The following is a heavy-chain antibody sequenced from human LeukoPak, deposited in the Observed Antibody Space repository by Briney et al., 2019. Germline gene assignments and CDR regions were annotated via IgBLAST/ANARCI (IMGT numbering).Heavy chain of an antibody. V-gene: IGHV4-39*02. Sequence: SETLSLTCTVSGGSISSSSYYWGWIRQPPGKGLEWIGSIYYSGSTYYNPALKSRVTISVDTSKNQFSLKLSSVTAADTAVYYCAREGNDYGDYVNWFDPWGQGTLVTVSS. D-gene: IGHD4-17*01. J-gene: IGHJ5*02. CDR1: GGSISSSSYY. CDR3: AREGNDYGDYVNWFDP. CDR2: IYYSGST.